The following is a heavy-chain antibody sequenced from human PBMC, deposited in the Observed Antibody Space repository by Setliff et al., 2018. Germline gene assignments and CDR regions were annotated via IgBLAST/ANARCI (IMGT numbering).Heavy chain of an antibody. V-gene: IGHV3-66*01. CDR2: IYSGGST. D-gene: IGHD3-16*01. Sequence: GSLRLSCAASGFTFSNYGMHWVRQAPGKGLEWVSVIYSGGSTYYADSVKGRFTISRDNSKNTLYLQMNSLRAEDTAVYYCARDGGEYWGQGTLVTVSS. J-gene: IGHJ4*02. CDR1: GFTFSNYG. CDR3: ARDGGEY.